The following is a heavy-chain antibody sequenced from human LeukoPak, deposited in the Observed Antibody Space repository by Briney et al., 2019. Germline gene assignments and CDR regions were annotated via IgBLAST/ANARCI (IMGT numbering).Heavy chain of an antibody. CDR3: ARQGPQDSIQLWLLVDY. CDR1: GFTVSSNY. J-gene: IGHJ4*02. Sequence: GGSLRLSCAASGFTVSSNYMSWVHRAPGKGLEWVSVIYSGGSTYYADSVKGRFTISRDNSKNTLYLQMNSLRAEDTAVYYCARQGPQDSIQLWLLVDYWGQGTLVTVSS. CDR2: IYSGGST. V-gene: IGHV3-53*01. D-gene: IGHD5-18*01.